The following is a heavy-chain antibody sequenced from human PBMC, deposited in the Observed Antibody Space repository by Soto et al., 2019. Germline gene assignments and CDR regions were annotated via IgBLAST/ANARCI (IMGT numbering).Heavy chain of an antibody. CDR1: GDIFTNYT. J-gene: IGHJ6*03. D-gene: IGHD3-10*01. CDR3: ARVKTDSGSYEGDYYMDV. Sequence: QVQLVQSGAEVEKPGSSVRVSCKASGDIFTNYTISWVRQAPGQWLEWMGRIIPILDVANYALRFQDRVTINADKSTSTVYMELSSLRSEDTAIYYCARVKTDSGSYEGDYYMDVWGKGTTVTVSS. V-gene: IGHV1-69*02. CDR2: IIPILDVA.